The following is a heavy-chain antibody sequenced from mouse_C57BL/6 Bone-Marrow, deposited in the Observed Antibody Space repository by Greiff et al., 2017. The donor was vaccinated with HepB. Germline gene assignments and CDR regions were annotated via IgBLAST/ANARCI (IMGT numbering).Heavy chain of an antibody. Sequence: QVQLQQPGAELVRPGTSVKLSCKASGYTFTSYWMHWVKQRPGQGLEWIGVIDPSDSYTNYNQKFKGKATLTVDTSSSTAYMQLSSLTSEDSAVYYCARWDYSNYHPYYFDYWGQGTTLTVSS. J-gene: IGHJ2*01. D-gene: IGHD2-5*01. V-gene: IGHV1-59*01. CDR3: ARWDYSNYHPYYFDY. CDR1: GYTFTSYW. CDR2: IDPSDSYT.